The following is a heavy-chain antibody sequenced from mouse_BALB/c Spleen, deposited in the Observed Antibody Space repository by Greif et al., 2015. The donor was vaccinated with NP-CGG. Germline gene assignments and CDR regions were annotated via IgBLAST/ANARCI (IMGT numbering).Heavy chain of an antibody. CDR2: INPDSSTI. J-gene: IGHJ3*01. Sequence: LVESGGSLKLSCAASGFDFSRYWMSLVRQAPGKVLEWIGEINPDSSTINYTPSLKDKFIISRDNAKNTLYLQMSKVRSEDTALYYCANTRGWFAYWGQGTLVTVSA. CDR3: ANTRGWFAY. V-gene: IGHV4-1*02. CDR1: GFDFSRYW.